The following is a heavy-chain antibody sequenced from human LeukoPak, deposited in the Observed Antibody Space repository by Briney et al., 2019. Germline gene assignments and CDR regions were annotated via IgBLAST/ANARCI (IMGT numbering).Heavy chain of an antibody. Sequence: ASVKVSCKASGGTFSSYAISWVRQAPGQRLEWMGWINAGNGNTKYSQKFQGRVTITRDTSASTAYMELSSLRSEDTAVYYCVRAPGTMIDLQLDYWGQGTLVTVSS. CDR2: INAGNGNT. CDR1: GGTFSSYA. J-gene: IGHJ4*02. D-gene: IGHD3-22*01. CDR3: VRAPGTMIDLQLDY. V-gene: IGHV1-3*01.